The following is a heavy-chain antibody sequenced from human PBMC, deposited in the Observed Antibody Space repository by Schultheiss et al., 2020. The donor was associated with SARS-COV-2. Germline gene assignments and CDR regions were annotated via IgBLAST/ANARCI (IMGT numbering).Heavy chain of an antibody. V-gene: IGHV5-51*01. D-gene: IGHD2-8*01. CDR3: ARHPTFVYDWFDP. CDR1: GYSFTSYW. Sequence: GGSLRLSCKGSGYSFTSYWIGWVRQMPGKGLEWMGIIYPGDSDTRYSPSFQGQVTISADKSISTAYLQWSSLKASDTAMYYCARHPTFVYDWFDPWGQGTLVTVSS. CDR2: IYPGDSDT. J-gene: IGHJ5*02.